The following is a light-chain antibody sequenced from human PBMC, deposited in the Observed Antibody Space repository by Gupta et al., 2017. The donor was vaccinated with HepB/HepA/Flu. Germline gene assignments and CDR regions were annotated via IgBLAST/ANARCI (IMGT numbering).Light chain of an antibody. Sequence: QSVLTQPPSSSQTPAQRVTISCSGSSSNIGRRYVDWYQQLLGPAPKLLIYNTGQRPSGVSDRFSGSMSGTSASLAIAGLRSEDEAHYYCEAWDDSLSAWVFGGGTKLTVL. V-gene: IGLV1-47*02. J-gene: IGLJ3*02. CDR2: NTG. CDR1: SSNIGRRY. CDR3: EAWDDSLSAWV.